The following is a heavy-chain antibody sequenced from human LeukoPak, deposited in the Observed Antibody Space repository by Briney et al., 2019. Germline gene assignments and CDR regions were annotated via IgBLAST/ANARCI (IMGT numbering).Heavy chain of an antibody. Sequence: QPGGSLRLSCAASGFTFSSYAMHWVRQAPGKGLEWVAVVSYDGSNKYYADSVKGRFTISRDNSKNTLYLQMNSLRAEDTAVYYCARGQDITMIVPLLGFWGQGTLVTVSS. V-gene: IGHV3-30-3*01. CDR1: GFTFSSYA. D-gene: IGHD3-22*01. CDR2: VSYDGSNK. CDR3: ARGQDITMIVPLLGF. J-gene: IGHJ4*02.